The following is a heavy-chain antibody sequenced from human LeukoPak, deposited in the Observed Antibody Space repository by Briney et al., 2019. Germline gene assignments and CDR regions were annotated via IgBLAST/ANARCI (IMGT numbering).Heavy chain of an antibody. D-gene: IGHD2-2*01. CDR1: GFTFDDYA. CDR3: AKDGGRGSSSYYYYMDV. J-gene: IGHJ6*03. Sequence: PGRSLRLSCAASGFTFDDYAMHWVRQAPGNGLEWVSGVSWNSGSIGYADSVKGRFTIYRDNAKNSLYLQMNSLRAEDMALYYCAKDGGRGSSSYYYYMDVWGKGTTVTVSS. V-gene: IGHV3-9*03. CDR2: VSWNSGSI.